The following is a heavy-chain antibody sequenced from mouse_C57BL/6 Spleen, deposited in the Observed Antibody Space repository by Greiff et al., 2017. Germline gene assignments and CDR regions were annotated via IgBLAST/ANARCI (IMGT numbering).Heavy chain of an antibody. CDR2: IDPSDSYP. D-gene: IGHD2-4*01. J-gene: IGHJ4*01. V-gene: IGHV1-69*01. Sequence: VQLQQPGAELVMPGASVKLSCKASGYTFTSYWMHWVKQRPGQGLEWIGEIDPSDSYPNYNQKFKGKSTLTVDKSSSTAYMQLSSLTSEDSAVYYCARFYDYDGGGVMDYWGQGTSVTVSS. CDR3: ARFYDYDGGGVMDY. CDR1: GYTFTSYW.